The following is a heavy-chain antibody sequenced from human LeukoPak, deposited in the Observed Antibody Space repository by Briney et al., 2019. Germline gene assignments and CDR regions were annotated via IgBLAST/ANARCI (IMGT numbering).Heavy chain of an antibody. Sequence: GGSLRLSCAASGFTFSDYNMRWIRQAPGKGLEWVSSISSSSSYIYYADSVKGRFTISRDNAKNSLYLQMNSLRAEDTAVYYCARDGSIAVAGNAFDYWGQGTLVTVSS. CDR1: GFTFSDYN. CDR2: ISSSSSYI. D-gene: IGHD6-19*01. V-gene: IGHV3-21*01. J-gene: IGHJ4*02. CDR3: ARDGSIAVAGNAFDY.